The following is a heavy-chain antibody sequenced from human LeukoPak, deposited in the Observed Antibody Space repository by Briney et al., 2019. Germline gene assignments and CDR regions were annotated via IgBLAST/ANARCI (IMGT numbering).Heavy chain of an antibody. CDR3: ARRLKGHRYCSGGSCHTGNWFDP. CDR2: ISYSGST. Sequence: SETLSLTCTVSGGSISSYYWSWIRQPPGKGPEWIGYISYSGSTNYNPSLKSRVTISVDTSKNQFSLKLSSVTAADTAVYYCARRLKGHRYCSGGSCHTGNWFDPWGQGTLVTVSS. V-gene: IGHV4-59*12. D-gene: IGHD2-15*01. CDR1: GGSISSYY. J-gene: IGHJ5*02.